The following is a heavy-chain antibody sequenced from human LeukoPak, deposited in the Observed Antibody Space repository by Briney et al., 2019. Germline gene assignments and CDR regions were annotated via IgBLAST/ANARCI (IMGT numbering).Heavy chain of an antibody. D-gene: IGHD6-13*01. J-gene: IGHJ6*04. CDR3: ARDRERGSSWFLSGMDV. Sequence: GGSLRLSCAASGFTFSSYAMHWVRQAPGKGLEWVAVISYDGSNKYYADSVKGRFTISRDNSKNTLYLQMNSLRAEDTAVYYCARDRERGSSWFLSGMDVWGKGTTVTVSS. CDR1: GFTFSSYA. V-gene: IGHV3-30*04. CDR2: ISYDGSNK.